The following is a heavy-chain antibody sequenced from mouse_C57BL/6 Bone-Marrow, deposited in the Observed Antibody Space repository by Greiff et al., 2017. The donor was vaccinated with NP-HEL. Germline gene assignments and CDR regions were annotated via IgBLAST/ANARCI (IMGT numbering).Heavy chain of an antibody. J-gene: IGHJ4*01. D-gene: IGHD2-12*01. CDR2: IYPRSGNT. Sequence: VQLQESGAELARPGASVKLSCKASGYTFTSYGISWVKQRTGQGLEWIGEIYPRSGNTYYNEKFKGKATLTAHKSSSTAYMELRSLTSEDSAVYFCARSLYRYAMDYWGQGTSVTVSS. CDR3: ARSLYRYAMDY. CDR1: GYTFTSYG. V-gene: IGHV1-81*01.